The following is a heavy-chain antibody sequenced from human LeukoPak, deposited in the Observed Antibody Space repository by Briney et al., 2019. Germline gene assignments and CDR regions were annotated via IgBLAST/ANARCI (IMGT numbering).Heavy chain of an antibody. V-gene: IGHV4-39*01. J-gene: IGHJ4*02. CDR1: SGSIGSSSNY. Sequence: EASETLSLTCTVSSGSIGSSSNYWGWIRQAPGKGLEWIGNVYYSGSTYYNPSLKSRVTISVDTSKNQFSLKLSSVTAADTAVYYCARLGGMITCGGVIVEYYFDYWGPGTLVTVSS. D-gene: IGHD3-16*02. CDR2: VYYSGST. CDR3: ARLGGMITCGGVIVEYYFDY.